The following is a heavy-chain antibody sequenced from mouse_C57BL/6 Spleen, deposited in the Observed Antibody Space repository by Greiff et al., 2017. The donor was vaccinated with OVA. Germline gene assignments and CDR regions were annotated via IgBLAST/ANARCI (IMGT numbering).Heavy chain of an antibody. CDR1: GYTFTDYY. CDR2: INPYNGGT. J-gene: IGHJ1*03. CDR3: ARGREGYFDV. V-gene: IGHV1-19*01. Sequence: EVQLQESGPVLVKPGASVKMSCKASGYTFTDYYMNWVKQSHGKSLEWIGVINPYNGGTSYNQKFKGKATLTVDKSSSTAYMELNSLTSEDSAVYYCARGREGYFDVWGTGTTVTVSS.